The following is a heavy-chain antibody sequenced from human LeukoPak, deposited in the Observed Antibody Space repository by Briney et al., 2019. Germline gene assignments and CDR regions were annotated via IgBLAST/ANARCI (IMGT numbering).Heavy chain of an antibody. CDR2: ISSSSSYI. CDR1: GFTFSSYS. CDR3: ARARHVLRYFDWLFDY. D-gene: IGHD3-9*01. Sequence: GGSLRLSCAASGFTFSSYSMNWVRQAPGKGLEWVSSISSSSSYIYYADSVKGRFTISRDNAKNSLCLQMNSLRAEDTAVYYCARARHVLRYFDWLFDYWGQGTLVTVSS. V-gene: IGHV3-21*01. J-gene: IGHJ4*02.